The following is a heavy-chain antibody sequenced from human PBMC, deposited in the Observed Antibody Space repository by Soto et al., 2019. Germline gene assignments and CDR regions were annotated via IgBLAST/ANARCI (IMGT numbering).Heavy chain of an antibody. Sequence: PGWSLRLSCAASGFTISTFAMTWVRQAPGKGLESVCGMTGSGATIHYADSVKGRFTISKDNSRNVLYLQMDYLRDEDTAVYYCAKDAVYNDGLWLMDSWGQGTLVTVSS. V-gene: IGHV3-23*01. J-gene: IGHJ4*02. CDR2: MTGSGATI. CDR1: GFTISTFA. D-gene: IGHD2-21*01. CDR3: AKDAVYNDGLWLMDS.